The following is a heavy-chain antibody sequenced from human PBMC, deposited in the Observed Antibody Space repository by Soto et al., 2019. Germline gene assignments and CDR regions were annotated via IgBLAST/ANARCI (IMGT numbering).Heavy chain of an antibody. Sequence: PSETLSLTCPVSGGSISSYYWSWIRQPPGKGLEWIGYIYYSGSTNYNPSLKSRVTISVGTSKNQFSLKLSSVTAADTAVYYCARQNYYDSSGYYFGYWGQGTLVTVSS. J-gene: IGHJ4*02. CDR1: GGSISSYY. V-gene: IGHV4-59*01. D-gene: IGHD3-22*01. CDR3: ARQNYYDSSGYYFGY. CDR2: IYYSGST.